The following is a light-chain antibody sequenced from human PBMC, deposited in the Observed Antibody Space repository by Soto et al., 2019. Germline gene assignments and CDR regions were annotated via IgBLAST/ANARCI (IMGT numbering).Light chain of an antibody. CDR3: RSYTSSSSYV. CDR1: SSDVGGYKY. V-gene: IGLV2-14*01. CDR2: DVT. J-gene: IGLJ1*01. Sequence: QTVVTQPASVSGSPGQSITISCTGTSSDVGGYKYVSWYQQHPDKAPKLIIYDVTNRPSGISNRFSGSKSGNTASLTISGLQAEDEADYYCRSYTSSSSYVFGTGTKLTVL.